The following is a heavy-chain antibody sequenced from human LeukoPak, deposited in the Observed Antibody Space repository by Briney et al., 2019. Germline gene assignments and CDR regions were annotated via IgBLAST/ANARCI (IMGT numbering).Heavy chain of an antibody. CDR2: IYYSGST. Sequence: SGTLSLTCTVSGGSISSGGYYWSWIRQHPGKGLEWIGYIYYSGSTYYNPSLKSRVTISVDTSKNQFSLKLSSVTAADTAVYYCARGHCSGGSCYLMWYYYYGMDVWGQGTTVTVSS. CDR1: GGSISSGGYY. J-gene: IGHJ6*02. CDR3: ARGHCSGGSCYLMWYYYYGMDV. D-gene: IGHD2-15*01. V-gene: IGHV4-31*03.